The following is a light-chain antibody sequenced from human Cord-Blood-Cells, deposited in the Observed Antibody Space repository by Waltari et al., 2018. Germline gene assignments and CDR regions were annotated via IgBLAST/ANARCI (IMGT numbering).Light chain of an antibody. V-gene: IGKV1-39*01. CDR2: AAS. Sequence: DIQMTQSLSSMSASVGDSVTITCRASQSISSYLNWYQQKPGKAPKLLIYAASSLQSGDPARFGGSGAETDFTLTISSRQPEDFATYYCQQSYSTPFTFGPGTKVDIK. J-gene: IGKJ3*01. CDR3: QQSYSTPFT. CDR1: QSISSY.